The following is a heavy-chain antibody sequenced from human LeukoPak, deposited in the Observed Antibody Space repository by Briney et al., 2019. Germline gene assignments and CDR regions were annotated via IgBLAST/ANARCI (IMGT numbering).Heavy chain of an antibody. J-gene: IGHJ1*01. CDR1: GYTFTSYY. V-gene: IGHV1-46*01. D-gene: IGHD3-22*01. CDR2: INPSGGST. CDR3: AGEISDYYDSSGYYQH. Sequence: ASVKVSCKASGYTFTSYYMHWVRQAPGQGLEWMGIINPSGGSTSYAQKFQGRVTMTRDMSTSTVYMELSSLRSEDTAVYYCAGEISDYYDSSGYYQHWGQGTLVTVSS.